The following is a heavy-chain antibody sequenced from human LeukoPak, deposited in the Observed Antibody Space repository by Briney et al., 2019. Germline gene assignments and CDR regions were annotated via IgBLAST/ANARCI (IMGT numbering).Heavy chain of an antibody. Sequence: PGGSLRLSCAASGFTFSSYSMNWVRQAPGKGLEWVSSISSTSSSYIYYADSVKGRFTISRDNAKNSLYLQMNSLRAEDTAVYYCASVDITIWGFDPWGQGTLVTVSS. J-gene: IGHJ5*02. V-gene: IGHV3-21*01. D-gene: IGHD3-10*01. CDR3: ASVDITIWGFDP. CDR1: GFTFSSYS. CDR2: ISSTSSSYI.